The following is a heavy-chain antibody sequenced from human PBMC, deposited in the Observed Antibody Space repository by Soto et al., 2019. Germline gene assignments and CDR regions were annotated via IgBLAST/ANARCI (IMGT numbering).Heavy chain of an antibody. J-gene: IGHJ4*02. D-gene: IGHD2-21*01. Sequence: QITLKESGPTLVKPTQTLTLTCTFSGFSFGVSGVGVGWIRQPPGRALEWLGLVFWNDDKRYSPSLESRLTLTKDNSNNQVVLTVTYLDPGDTGTYYCARAYTYDFDHWGQGTLVTVSS. CDR2: VFWNDDK. V-gene: IGHV2-5*01. CDR3: ARAYTYDFDH. CDR1: GFSFGVSGVG.